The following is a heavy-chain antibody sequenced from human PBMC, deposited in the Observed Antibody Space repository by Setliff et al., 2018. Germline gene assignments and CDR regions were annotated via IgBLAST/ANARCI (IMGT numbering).Heavy chain of an antibody. CDR2: INHSGST. CDR3: ARVPKIWVKGNYYSYYMDV. J-gene: IGHJ6*03. CDR1: GGSFSAYY. V-gene: IGHV4-34*01. D-gene: IGHD3-10*01. Sequence: PSETLSLTCAVYGGSFSAYYWSWIRQPPGRGLEWIGEINHSGSTNYNPSRKSRVIISVDTSLNQVSLELSAVTAADTAVHYCARVPKIWVKGNYYSYYMDVWGQGTTVTVSS.